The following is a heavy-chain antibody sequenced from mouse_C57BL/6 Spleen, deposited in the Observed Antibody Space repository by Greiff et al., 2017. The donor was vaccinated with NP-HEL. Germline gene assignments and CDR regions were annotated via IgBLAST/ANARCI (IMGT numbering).Heavy chain of an antibody. CDR1: GYSIPSAY. V-gene: IGHV3-8*01. Sequence: VQLQQSGPGLAKPSQTLSLTCSVTGYSIPSAYWNWIRKFPGNKLEYMGYISYSGSTYYNPSLKSRISITRDTSKNQYYLQLNSVTTEDTATYYCARSSYDYPCAYWGQGTLVTVSA. D-gene: IGHD2-4*01. J-gene: IGHJ3*01. CDR3: ARSSYDYPCAY. CDR2: ISYSGST.